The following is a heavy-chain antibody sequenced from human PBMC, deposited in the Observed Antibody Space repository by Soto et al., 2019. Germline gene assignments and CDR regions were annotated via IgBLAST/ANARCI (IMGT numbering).Heavy chain of an antibody. CDR3: ARARIVSGAHHDY. Sequence: QVHLVQSGAGVANPAASVTVSCKASGYTFTNFGINWVRHAPGQGLEWMGWITPYNGNATYPQKHDDTLTINTDTCTNTAYLELRCLRSDDMSVYFCARARIVSGAHHDYWGQETRVTVSS. CDR2: ITPYNGNA. J-gene: IGHJ4*02. D-gene: IGHD1-26*01. V-gene: IGHV1-18*03. CDR1: GYTFTNFG.